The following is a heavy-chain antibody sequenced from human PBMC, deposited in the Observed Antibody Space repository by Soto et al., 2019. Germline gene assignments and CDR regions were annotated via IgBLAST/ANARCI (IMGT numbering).Heavy chain of an antibody. D-gene: IGHD5-18*01. Sequence: PGESLKISCKGSGYSLTIYWIAWVRQMPGKGLEWMGIIYPGDSETRYSPSFQGQVTISADKSINTAYLQWSSLRASDTAMYYCARGDTAMAPYYFDYWGQGTLVTVSS. J-gene: IGHJ4*02. CDR2: IYPGDSET. V-gene: IGHV5-51*01. CDR3: ARGDTAMAPYYFDY. CDR1: GYSLTIYW.